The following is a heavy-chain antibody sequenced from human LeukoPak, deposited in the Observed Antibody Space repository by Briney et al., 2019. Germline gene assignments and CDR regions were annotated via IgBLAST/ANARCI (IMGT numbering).Heavy chain of an antibody. CDR3: AKGFCSSTSCYGRDV. J-gene: IGHJ6*02. Sequence: PGGSLRLSCAASGFTFSSYAMSWVRQAPGKGLEWVSAISGSGGSTYYADSVKGRFTISRDNSKNTLYLQMNSLRAEDTAVYYCAKGFCSSTSCYGRDVGGQGPTVTVSS. V-gene: IGHV3-23*01. CDR1: GFTFSSYA. D-gene: IGHD2-2*01. CDR2: ISGSGGST.